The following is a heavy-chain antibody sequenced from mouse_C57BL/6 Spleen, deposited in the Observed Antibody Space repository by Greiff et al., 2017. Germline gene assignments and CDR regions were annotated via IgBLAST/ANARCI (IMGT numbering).Heavy chain of an antibody. J-gene: IGHJ2*01. CDR1: GYTFTSYW. CDR3: ARRHYSNYFDY. CDR2: IDPSDSET. V-gene: IGHV1-52*01. D-gene: IGHD2-5*01. Sequence: QVQLQQPGAELVRPGSSVKLSCKASGYTFTSYWMHWVKQRPIQGLEWIGNIDPSDSETHYNQKFKDKATLTVDKSSSTAYMQLSSLTSEDSAVSYCARRHYSNYFDYWGQGTTLTVSS.